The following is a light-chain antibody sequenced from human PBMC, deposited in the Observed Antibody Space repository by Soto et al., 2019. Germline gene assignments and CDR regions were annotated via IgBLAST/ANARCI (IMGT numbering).Light chain of an antibody. Sequence: DIVLTHSPATLSVSPGERAALSCRASQSVSNNLAWYQQKPGQPPRLLIFGASTRATGIPARFSGSGSEAEFALTISTLQSEDFAVYYCQQYSVWPLTFGGGTKVDIK. CDR1: QSVSNN. J-gene: IGKJ4*01. V-gene: IGKV3D-15*01. CDR2: GAS. CDR3: QQYSVWPLT.